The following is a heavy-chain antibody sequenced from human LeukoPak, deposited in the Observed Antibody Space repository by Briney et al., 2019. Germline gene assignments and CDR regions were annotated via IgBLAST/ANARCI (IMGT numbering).Heavy chain of an antibody. V-gene: IGHV4-31*03. J-gene: IGHJ4*02. CDR1: GGSISSGGYY. CDR2: IYYSGST. Sequence: SETLSLTCTVSGGSISSGGYYWSWIRQHPGKGLEWIGYIYYSGSTYYNPSLKSRVTISVDTSKNQFSLKLSSVTAADTAVYYCARGVYYYGSGSYPTIFDYWGQGTLVTVSS. CDR3: ARGVYYYGSGSYPTIFDY. D-gene: IGHD3-10*01.